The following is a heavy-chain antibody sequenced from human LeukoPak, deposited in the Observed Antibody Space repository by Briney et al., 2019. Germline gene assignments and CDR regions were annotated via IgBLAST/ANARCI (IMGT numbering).Heavy chain of an antibody. CDR1: GGSIDSYY. D-gene: IGHD3-22*01. J-gene: IGHJ4*02. Sequence: SETLSLTCTVSGGSIDSYYWNWIRQPAGKGLEWVGRIYNTGSTWYNPSLKSRVSMSIDTSKNQFSLKLHSVTAADAAVYYCARDIGNYYDYIYHYYYDYWGQGSLVTVSS. CDR2: IYNTGST. V-gene: IGHV4-4*07. CDR3: ARDIGNYYDYIYHYYYDY.